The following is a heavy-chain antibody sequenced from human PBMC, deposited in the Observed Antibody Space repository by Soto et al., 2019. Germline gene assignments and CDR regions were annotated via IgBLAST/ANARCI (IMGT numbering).Heavy chain of an antibody. CDR1: GYTFTSYG. CDR3: ARGFGITIPPR. CDR2: ISTDNGNT. D-gene: IGHD3-10*01. J-gene: IGHJ4*02. V-gene: IGHV1-18*01. Sequence: ASVKVSCKASGYTFTSYGISWVRQAPGQGLEWMGWISTDNGNTNYAQHLQGRVSMTTDTSTSTAYMDLRSLRSDDTAVYYCARGFGITIPPRWGQGTLVTVSS.